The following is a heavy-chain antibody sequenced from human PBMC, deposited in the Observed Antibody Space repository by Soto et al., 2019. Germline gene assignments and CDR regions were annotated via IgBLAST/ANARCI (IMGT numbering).Heavy chain of an antibody. CDR2: ISYDGSNK. Sequence: QVQLVESGGGVVQPGRSLRISCAASGFTFSSYAMHWVRQAPGKGLEWVAVISYDGSNKYYADSVKGRFTISRDNSKNTLYLQMNSLRAEDTAVYYCARDHSSDWNDDDDYWGQGTLVTVSS. V-gene: IGHV3-30-3*01. D-gene: IGHD1-1*01. J-gene: IGHJ4*02. CDR3: ARDHSSDWNDDDDY. CDR1: GFTFSSYA.